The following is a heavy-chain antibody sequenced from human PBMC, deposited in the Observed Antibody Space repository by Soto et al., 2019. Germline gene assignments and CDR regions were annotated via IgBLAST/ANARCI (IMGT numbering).Heavy chain of an antibody. V-gene: IGHV1-18*01. D-gene: IGHD6-19*01. J-gene: IGHJ6*02. CDR1: GYTFTSYG. CDR3: ARESPIEHSGIAVAGTGYYYYGMDV. Sequence: QVQLVQSGAEVKKPGASVKVSCKASGYTFTSYGISWVRQAPGQGLEWMGWISAYNGNTNYAQKLQGRVTMTTDTSTSTAYMELRSLRSDDTAVYYCARESPIEHSGIAVAGTGYYYYGMDVWGQGTTVTVSS. CDR2: ISAYNGNT.